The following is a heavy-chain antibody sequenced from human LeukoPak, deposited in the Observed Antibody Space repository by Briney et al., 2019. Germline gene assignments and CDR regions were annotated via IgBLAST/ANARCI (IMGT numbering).Heavy chain of an antibody. D-gene: IGHD5-12*01. J-gene: IGHJ6*03. CDR2: INHSGST. Sequence: SETLSLTCAVYGGSFSGYYWSWIRQPPGKGLEWIGEINHSGSTNYNPSLKSRVTISVDTSKNQFSLKLSSVTAADTAVYYCATNPPDIVATTYYYYMDVWGKGTTATVSS. CDR3: ATNPPDIVATTYYYYMDV. V-gene: IGHV4-34*01. CDR1: GGSFSGYY.